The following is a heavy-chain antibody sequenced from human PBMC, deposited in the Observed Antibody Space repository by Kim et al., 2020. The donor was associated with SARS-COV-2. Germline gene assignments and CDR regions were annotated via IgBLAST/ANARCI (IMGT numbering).Heavy chain of an antibody. CDR2: ISSSSSYI. J-gene: IGHJ6*02. D-gene: IGHD5-18*01. CDR1: GFTFSSYS. CDR3: ARDAYSYGYYYYGMDV. V-gene: IGHV3-21*01. Sequence: GGSLRLSCAASGFTFSSYSMNWVRQAPGKGLEWVSSISSSSSYIYYADSVKGRFTISRDNAKNSLYLQMNSLRAEDTAVYYCARDAYSYGYYYYGMDVWGQGTTVTVSS.